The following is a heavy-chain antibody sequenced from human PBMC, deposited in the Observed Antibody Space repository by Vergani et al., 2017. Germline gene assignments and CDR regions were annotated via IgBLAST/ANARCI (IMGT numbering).Heavy chain of an antibody. Sequence: VQLVESGGGVVQPGGSLRLSCAASGFTFSSYAMSWVRQAPGKGLEWVSAISGSGGSTYYADSVKGRFTISRDNSKNTLYLQMNSLRAEDTAVYYCAKGGDSWNLVYYYGMDVWGQGTTVTVSS. CDR1: GFTFSSYA. V-gene: IGHV3-23*04. J-gene: IGHJ6*02. CDR2: ISGSGGST. CDR3: AKGGDSWNLVYYYGMDV. D-gene: IGHD1-7*01.